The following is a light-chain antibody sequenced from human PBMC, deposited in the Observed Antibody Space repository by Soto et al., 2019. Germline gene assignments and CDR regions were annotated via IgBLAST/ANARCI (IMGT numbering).Light chain of an antibody. CDR2: EVS. CDR3: RSYTSSSTYGV. CDR1: SSDVGNYNR. J-gene: IGLJ2*01. V-gene: IGLV2-18*02. Sequence: QSALTQPPSVSGSPGQSVTSACTGTSSDVGNYNRVSWYQQPPGTAPKHMIYEVSNRPPGVPDRFSGSKSGNTASLTISGLQAENEAVYYCRSYTSSSTYGVFGGRTKLTVL.